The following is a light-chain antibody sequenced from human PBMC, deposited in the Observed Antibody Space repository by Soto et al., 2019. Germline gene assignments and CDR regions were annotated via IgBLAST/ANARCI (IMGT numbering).Light chain of an antibody. J-gene: IGKJ1*01. CDR1: QAIRTA. Sequence: AIQLTQSPSSLSASVGDRVTITCRASQAIRTALGWYQQKPGKAPKLLINAASTLQGGVPPRFSGSGSGTDFTLTISSLQPEDFATYYCLLDFSYFWAFGQGTKVDIK. CDR2: AAS. V-gene: IGKV1-6*01. CDR3: LLDFSYFWA.